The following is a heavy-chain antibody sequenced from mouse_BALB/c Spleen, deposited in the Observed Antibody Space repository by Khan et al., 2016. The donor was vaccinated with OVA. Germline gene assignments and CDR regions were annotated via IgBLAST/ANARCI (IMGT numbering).Heavy chain of an antibody. CDR1: GFTFSSYG. Sequence: EVELVESGGGLVQPGGSRKLSCAASGFTFSSYGMHWVRQAPEKGLEWVAYISGDSSTIYYADTVKGRFTISRDTPKHTLFLQMTSLSAEDTASYYCATSYYYGYYFDYWGQGTTLTVS. D-gene: IGHD1-1*01. J-gene: IGHJ2*01. CDR3: ATSYYYGYYFDY. CDR2: ISGDSSTI. V-gene: IGHV5-17*02.